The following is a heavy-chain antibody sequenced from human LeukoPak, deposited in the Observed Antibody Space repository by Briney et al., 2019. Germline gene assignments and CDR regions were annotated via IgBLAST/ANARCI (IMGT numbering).Heavy chain of an antibody. D-gene: IGHD3-22*01. Sequence: GASVKVSCKASGYTFSSHYMHWVRQAPGQGLEWMGIINPSGGGTSYAQKFQGRVTMTRDTSTSTVYMELSSLRSEDTAVYYCARAMFYFDSSGYWPSGYWGQGTLVTVSS. V-gene: IGHV1-46*01. CDR3: ARAMFYFDSSGYWPSGY. CDR2: INPSGGGT. CDR1: GYTFSSHY. J-gene: IGHJ4*02.